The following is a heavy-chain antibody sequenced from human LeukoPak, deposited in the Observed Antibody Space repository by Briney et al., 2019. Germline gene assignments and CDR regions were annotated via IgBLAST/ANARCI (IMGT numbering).Heavy chain of an antibody. CDR2: IYYSGST. CDR1: GGSISSGDYY. CDR3: ARARAPKYYYDSSGYRPHWYFDL. D-gene: IGHD3-22*01. Sequence: PSETLSLTCTVSGGSISSGDYYWSWIRQPPGKGLEWIGYIYYSGSTYYNPSLKSRVTISVDTSKNQFSLKLSSVTAADTAVYYCARARAPKYYYDSSGYRPHWYFDLWGRGTLVTVSS. V-gene: IGHV4-30-4*01. J-gene: IGHJ2*01.